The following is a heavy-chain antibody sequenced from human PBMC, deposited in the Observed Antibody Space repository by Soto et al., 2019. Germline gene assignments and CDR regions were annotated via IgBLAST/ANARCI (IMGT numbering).Heavy chain of an antibody. CDR2: IYWDDDK. D-gene: IGHD5-18*01. CDR1: GFSLSTSGVG. Sequence: QITLKESGPTLVKPTQTLTLTCTFSGFSLSTSGVGVGWIRQPPGKALEWLALIYWDDDKRYSPSLKSRLTITKDTSKNQVVLTMTNMDPVDTATYYCARGYALYYYYGMDVWGQGPTVTVSS. V-gene: IGHV2-5*02. J-gene: IGHJ6*02. CDR3: ARGYALYYYYGMDV.